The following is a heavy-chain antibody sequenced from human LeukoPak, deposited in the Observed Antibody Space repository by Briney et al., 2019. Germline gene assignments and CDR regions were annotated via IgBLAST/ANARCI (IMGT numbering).Heavy chain of an antibody. CDR1: GFTFDDYG. D-gene: IGHD2-8*01. CDR3: ARGFRNGPFDC. CDR2: INRNGDST. Sequence: GGSLRLSCEASGFTFDDYGMSWVRQLPGKGLEWVSGINRNGDSTDYAGSVKGRFTISRDNAKNSHFLQMNSLRVEDTALYYCARGFRNGPFDCWGQGTLVTVS. J-gene: IGHJ4*02. V-gene: IGHV3-20*04.